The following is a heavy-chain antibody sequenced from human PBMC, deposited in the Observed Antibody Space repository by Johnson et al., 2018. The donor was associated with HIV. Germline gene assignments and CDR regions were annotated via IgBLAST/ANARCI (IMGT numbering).Heavy chain of an antibody. CDR2: IKSKTDGGTT. D-gene: IGHD3-9*01. Sequence: QVVESGGGLVKPGGSLRLSCAASGFTFSNAWMSWVRQAPGKGLEWVGRIKSKTDGGTTDYAAPVKGRFTISRDDSKNTLYLQMNSLKTEDTAVYYCTSRYCDWLLSDAFDIWGQGTMVTVSS. CDR3: TSRYCDWLLSDAFDI. V-gene: IGHV3-15*01. CDR1: GFTFSNAW. J-gene: IGHJ3*02.